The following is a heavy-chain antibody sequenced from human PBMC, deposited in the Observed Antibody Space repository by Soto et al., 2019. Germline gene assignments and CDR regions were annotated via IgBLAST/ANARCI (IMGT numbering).Heavy chain of an antibody. CDR2: ISWNSGNI. CDR1: GFTFDDYA. V-gene: IGHV3-9*01. Sequence: ESGGGVVPPGRSLRLSCSASGFTFDDYAMNWVRQAPGKGLEWVSSISWNSGNIVYADSVRGRFTISRDNAKTSLHLQMNSLRAEDTALYYCTKGASTSCFSAFDLWGQGTMVTVSS. D-gene: IGHD2-2*01. CDR3: TKGASTSCFSAFDL. J-gene: IGHJ3*01.